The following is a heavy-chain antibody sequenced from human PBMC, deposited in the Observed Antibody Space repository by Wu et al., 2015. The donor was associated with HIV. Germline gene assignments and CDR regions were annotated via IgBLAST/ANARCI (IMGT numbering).Heavy chain of an antibody. CDR2: INPNSGGT. Sequence: QVQLVQSGREVKKPGASVKVSCKASGYTFTGYYMHWVRQAPGQGLEWMGWINPNSGGTNYAQKFQGRVTMTRDTSISTAYMELSRLRSDDTAVYYCAKARGSYYDSSALGYWGQGTLVTVSS. D-gene: IGHD3-22*01. CDR3: AKARGSYYDSSALGY. CDR1: GYTFTGYY. V-gene: IGHV1-2*02. J-gene: IGHJ4*02.